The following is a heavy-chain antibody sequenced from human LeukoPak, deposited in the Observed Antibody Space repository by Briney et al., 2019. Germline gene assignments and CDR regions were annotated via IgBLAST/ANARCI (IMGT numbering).Heavy chain of an antibody. Sequence: GGSLRLSCAASGFTFSSYAMSWVRQAPGKGLEWVSAISGNAGGTYYVDSVKGRFTISRDNSRNTVYLQMNGLRAEDTAVYYCARQFNSGSNAGPNWFGPWGQGTLVTVSS. CDR2: ISGNAGGT. D-gene: IGHD1-26*01. CDR3: ARQFNSGSNAGPNWFGP. V-gene: IGHV3-23*01. J-gene: IGHJ5*02. CDR1: GFTFSSYA.